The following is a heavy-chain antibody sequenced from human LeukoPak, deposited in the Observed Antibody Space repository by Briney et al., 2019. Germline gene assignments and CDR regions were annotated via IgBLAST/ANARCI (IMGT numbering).Heavy chain of an antibody. V-gene: IGHV5-51*01. CDR3: ARQPYSSSGGMDV. CDR1: GYSCTSYW. CDR2: ISPGDSHT. Sequence: GEPLKISSKGSGYSCTSYWIGWGRQMPRKGLEWMAIISPGDSHTKNSPSLQGQVTISADKSISTAYLQWSSLKASDTAIYYCARQPYSSSGGMDVWGQGTTVTVSS. D-gene: IGHD6-6*01. J-gene: IGHJ6*02.